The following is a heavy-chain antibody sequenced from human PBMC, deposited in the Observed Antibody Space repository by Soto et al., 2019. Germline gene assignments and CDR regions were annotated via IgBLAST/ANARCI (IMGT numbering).Heavy chain of an antibody. V-gene: IGHV3-23*01. CDR1: GFNFSSYA. Sequence: EVHLLESGGGLVQPGGSLRLSCAASGFNFSSYAMSWVRQAPGTGLEWVAAMSGSGGGTDYADSVKGRFTISRDNSKNTLYLQMNSLRAEDTAVYYGAKGVEVTIFGVITIFDFWCQGTLVTVSS. D-gene: IGHD3-3*01. CDR3: AKGVEVTIFGVITIFDF. J-gene: IGHJ4*02. CDR2: MSGSGGGT.